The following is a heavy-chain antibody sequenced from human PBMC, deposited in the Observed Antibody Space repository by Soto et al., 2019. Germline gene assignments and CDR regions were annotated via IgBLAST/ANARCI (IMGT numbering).Heavy chain of an antibody. CDR3: AKASYYYDSSGYYRGFDY. CDR2: ISGSGGST. V-gene: IGHV3-23*01. CDR1: GVTFSSYA. J-gene: IGHJ4*02. D-gene: IGHD3-22*01. Sequence: XGSLRLSCAAAGVTFSSYAMSWVRQAPGKGLEWVSAISGSGGSTYYADSVKGRFTISRDNSKNTLYLQMNSLRAEDTAVYYCAKASYYYDSSGYYRGFDYWGQGTLVTVSS.